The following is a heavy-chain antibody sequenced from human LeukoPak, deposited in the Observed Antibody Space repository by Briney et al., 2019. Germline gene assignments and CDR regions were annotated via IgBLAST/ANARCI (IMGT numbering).Heavy chain of an antibody. V-gene: IGHV3-15*01. J-gene: IGHJ6*02. D-gene: IGHD4-17*01. CDR1: GFTFSNAW. CDR2: IKSKTDGGTT. CDR3: TRDDYGDYDGMDV. Sequence: GGSLRLSCVASGFTFSNAWMSWVRQAPGKGLEWVGRIKSKTDGGTTDYAAPVKGRFTISRDDSKNTLYLQMNSLKTEDTAVYYCTRDDYGDYDGMDVWGQGTTVTVSS.